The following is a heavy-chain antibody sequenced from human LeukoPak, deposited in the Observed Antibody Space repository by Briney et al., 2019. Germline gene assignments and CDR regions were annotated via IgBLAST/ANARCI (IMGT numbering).Heavy chain of an antibody. J-gene: IGHJ4*02. Sequence: GGSLRLSCAASGFISTNAWMSWVRQAPGKGLEWVGRIKSNSHGGTTDYAAPVKGRFTMSRDDSKDTLYLQMHSLKTDDTALYFCASHSSYWLLGYWGQGTLVTVSS. V-gene: IGHV3-15*01. D-gene: IGHD6-19*01. CDR2: IKSNSHGGTT. CDR3: ASHSSYWLLGY. CDR1: GFISTNAW.